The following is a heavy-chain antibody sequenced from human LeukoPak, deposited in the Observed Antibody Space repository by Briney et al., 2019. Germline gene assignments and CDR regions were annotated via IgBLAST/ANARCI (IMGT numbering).Heavy chain of an antibody. Sequence: GGSLRLSCAASGFTFSSYSMNWVRQAPGKGLEWVSYISTSSSTIYYADSVKGRFTISRDNAKNSLYLQMNSLRAEDTAVYYCADLGTMGYWGQGTLVTVSS. CDR2: ISTSSSTI. CDR1: GFTFSSYS. J-gene: IGHJ4*02. D-gene: IGHD4/OR15-4a*01. V-gene: IGHV3-48*01. CDR3: ADLGTMGY.